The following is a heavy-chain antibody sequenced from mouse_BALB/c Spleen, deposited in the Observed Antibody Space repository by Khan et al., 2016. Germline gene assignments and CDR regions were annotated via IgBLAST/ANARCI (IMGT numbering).Heavy chain of an antibody. CDR1: GFNIKDTY. CDR3: ASTVVADFDY. J-gene: IGHJ2*01. Sequence: VQLQQSGAELVKPGASVKLSCTASGFNIKDTYMHWVKQRPEQGLEWIGRIDPANGNTKYDPKFQGKVTITADTSSNTAYLQLSSLTSEDTAVYSCASTVVADFDYWGQGTTLTVSS. V-gene: IGHV14-3*02. D-gene: IGHD1-1*01. CDR2: IDPANGNT.